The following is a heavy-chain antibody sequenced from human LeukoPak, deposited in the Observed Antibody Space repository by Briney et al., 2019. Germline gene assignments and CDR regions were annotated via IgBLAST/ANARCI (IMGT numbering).Heavy chain of an antibody. D-gene: IGHD1-26*01. V-gene: IGHV1-8*03. Sequence: GASVKVSCKASGYTFTSYDINWVRQATGQGLEWMGWMNPNSGNTGYAQKFQGRVTITRNTSISTAYMELSSLRSEDTAVYYCARLGVVGATTNFDYWGQGTMVTVSS. CDR2: MNPNSGNT. CDR3: ARLGVVGATTNFDY. CDR1: GYTFTSYD. J-gene: IGHJ4*03.